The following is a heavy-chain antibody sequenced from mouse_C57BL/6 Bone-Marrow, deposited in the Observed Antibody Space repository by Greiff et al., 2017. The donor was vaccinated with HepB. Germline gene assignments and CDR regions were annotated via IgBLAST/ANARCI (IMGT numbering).Heavy chain of an antibody. D-gene: IGHD2-3*01. CDR2: ISYDGSN. CDR3: ARGGSCYYFLWAY. V-gene: IGHV3-6*01. CDR1: GYSITSGYY. J-gene: IGHJ3*01. Sequence: EVKLMESGPGLVKPSQSLSLTCSVTGYSITSGYYWNWIRQFPGNKLEWMGYISYDGSNNYNPSLKNRISITRDTSKNQFFLKLNSVTTEDTATYFCARGGSCYYFLWAYWGQGTLVTVSA.